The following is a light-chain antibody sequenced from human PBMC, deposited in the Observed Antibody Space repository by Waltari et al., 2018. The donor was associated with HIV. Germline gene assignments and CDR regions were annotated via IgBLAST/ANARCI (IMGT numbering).Light chain of an antibody. Sequence: QPALNQPASASGSPGQSTPISCTGTSSDVGSYNLVSWYQQHPGKAPKLMIYEVSKRPSGVSNRFSGSKSGNTASLTISGLQAEDEADYYCCSYAGSRVFGGGTKLTVL. CDR1: SSDVGSYNL. J-gene: IGLJ3*02. CDR2: EVS. V-gene: IGLV2-23*02. CDR3: CSYAGSRV.